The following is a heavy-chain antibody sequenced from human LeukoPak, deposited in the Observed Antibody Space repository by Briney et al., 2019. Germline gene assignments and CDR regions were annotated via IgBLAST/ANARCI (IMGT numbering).Heavy chain of an antibody. CDR1: GGSISSGNYY. V-gene: IGHV4-39*01. J-gene: IGHJ4*02. Sequence: KSSETLSLTCTVSGGSISSGNYYWAWLRQPPGKGLEWIATINYSGSTYFNPSLKSRFTISVDTSKNQFSLKLTSVTAADTAVFYCARYLSRGFYFDYWGQGTLVTVSS. CDR3: ARYLSRGFYFDY. CDR2: INYSGST.